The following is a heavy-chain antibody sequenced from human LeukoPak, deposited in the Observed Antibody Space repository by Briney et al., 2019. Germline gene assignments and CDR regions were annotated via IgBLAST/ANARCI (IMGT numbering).Heavy chain of an antibody. CDR2: ISGHGGST. CDR1: GFRFRRYA. V-gene: IGHV3-23*01. J-gene: IGHJ4*02. D-gene: IGHD3-10*01. CDR3: AKWVITMVRGVPARYFDY. Sequence: GGSLSLSCAASGFRFRRYAMSWVRQAPGKGLEGVSAISGHGGSTYYAESVKRRFTIPRDNCKNTLYLQMNSLRAEATAVYYCAKWVITMVRGVPARYFDYWGQGTLVTVSS.